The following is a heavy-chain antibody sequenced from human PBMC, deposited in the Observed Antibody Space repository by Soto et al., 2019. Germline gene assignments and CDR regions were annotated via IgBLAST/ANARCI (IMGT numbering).Heavy chain of an antibody. J-gene: IGHJ4*01. D-gene: IGHD1-7*01. CDR1: GYTFTNFG. Sequence: ASVKVSCKASGYTFTNFGISWVRQAPGQGLEWMGWISAYNGNTNYAQKFQGRVTITSDTSATTAYMELSSLTSEDTAIYYCARNILGGTTDYWG. CDR3: ARNILGGTTDY. V-gene: IGHV1-18*01. CDR2: ISAYNGNT.